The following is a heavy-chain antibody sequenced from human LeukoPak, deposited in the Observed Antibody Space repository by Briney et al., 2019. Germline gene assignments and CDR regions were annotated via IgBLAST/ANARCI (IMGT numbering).Heavy chain of an antibody. CDR2: INPSGGRT. Sequence: ASVKVSCKASRYTFTSYQMHWVRQAPGQGLEWMGIINPSGGRTSYAQKFQGRVTMTRDTSTSTVYMEVSSLRSEDTAVYYCARHSGMDVWGQGTTVTVSS. V-gene: IGHV1-46*01. J-gene: IGHJ6*02. CDR3: ARHSGMDV. CDR1: RYTFTSYQ.